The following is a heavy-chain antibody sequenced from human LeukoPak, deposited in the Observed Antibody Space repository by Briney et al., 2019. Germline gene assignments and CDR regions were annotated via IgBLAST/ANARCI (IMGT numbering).Heavy chain of an antibody. J-gene: IGHJ3*02. CDR1: GFTFSSCA. V-gene: IGHV3-23*01. CDR3: AKDLSFGGPDAFDI. D-gene: IGHD3-16*01. Sequence: PGGSLRLSCAASGFTFSSCAMSWVRQAPGKGLEWVSTTSGSGGSTYYADSVKGRFTISRDNSKNTLLLQMNSLRAEDTAVYSCAKDLSFGGPDAFDIWGQGTVVTVSS. CDR2: TSGSGGST.